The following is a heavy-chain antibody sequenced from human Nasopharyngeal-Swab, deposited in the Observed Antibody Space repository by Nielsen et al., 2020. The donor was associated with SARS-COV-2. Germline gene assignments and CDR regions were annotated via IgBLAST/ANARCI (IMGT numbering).Heavy chain of an antibody. D-gene: IGHD6-13*01. CDR2: LYWNDDE. Sequence: SGPTLVKPTQTLTLTCTFSGFSLSTTGVAVGWIRQPPGKALEWLALLYWNDDERYSPSLKSRLFITTDTSKNQVALTLTNMDPADTATYYCAHSRVATVDFFDYWGQGALVTVSS. V-gene: IGHV2-5*01. CDR3: AHSRVATVDFFDY. CDR1: GFSLSTTGVA. J-gene: IGHJ4*02.